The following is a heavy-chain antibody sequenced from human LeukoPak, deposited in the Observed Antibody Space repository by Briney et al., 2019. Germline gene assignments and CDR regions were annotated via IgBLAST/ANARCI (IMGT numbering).Heavy chain of an antibody. V-gene: IGHV1-18*01. D-gene: IGHD3-22*01. J-gene: IGHJ4*02. Sequence: GASVKVSCKASGYTFTSYGISWVRQAPGQGLEWMGWISAYNGNTNYAQKLQGRVTMTTDTSTSTAYMELRSLRSEDTALYYCAKDYLPYYYDTSGYSDPFDHWGQGTLVTVSS. CDR2: ISAYNGNT. CDR1: GYTFTSYG. CDR3: AKDYLPYYYDTSGYSDPFDH.